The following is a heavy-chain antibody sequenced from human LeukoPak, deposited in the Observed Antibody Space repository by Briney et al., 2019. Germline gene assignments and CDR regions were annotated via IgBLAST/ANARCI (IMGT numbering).Heavy chain of an antibody. Sequence: GASVKVSCKASGYTFTSYAMHWVRQAPGQRLEWMGWINAGNGNTKYSQKFQGRVTITRDTSASTAYMELSSLRSEDTAVYYCARGGAARLPFQNWGQGTLVTVSS. CDR2: INAGNGNT. D-gene: IGHD6-6*01. CDR3: ARGGAARLPFQN. V-gene: IGHV1-3*01. J-gene: IGHJ1*01. CDR1: GYTFTSYA.